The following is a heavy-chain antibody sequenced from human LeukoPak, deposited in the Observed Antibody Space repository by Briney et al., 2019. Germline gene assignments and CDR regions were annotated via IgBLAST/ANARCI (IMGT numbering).Heavy chain of an antibody. CDR2: IDPSDSYT. D-gene: IGHD3-22*01. Sequence: PGESLKISCKGSGYCFTSYWISWVRQMPGKDLEWMGRIDPSDSYTNYSPSFQGHVTISADKSISTAYLQWSSLKASDTAMYYCARLASGSFDFWGQGTLVTVSS. CDR1: GYCFTSYW. V-gene: IGHV5-10-1*01. J-gene: IGHJ4*02. CDR3: ARLASGSFDF.